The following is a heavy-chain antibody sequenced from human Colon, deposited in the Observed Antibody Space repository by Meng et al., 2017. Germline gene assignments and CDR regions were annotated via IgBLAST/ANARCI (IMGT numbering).Heavy chain of an antibody. D-gene: IGHD3-9*01. CDR3: ARGVDWAKSGNF. V-gene: IGHV4-34*01. Sequence: QGQLRQWGAGRLNPSETLSLTCAVYGGSFSDYYLTWIRQPPGKGLEWVGEIHPSGSTYYSPSLRSRVTITLDTSKNQFSLTLSSMTAADTAVYYCARGVDWAKSGNFWGQGTLVTVSS. J-gene: IGHJ4*02. CDR1: GGSFSDYY. CDR2: IHPSGST.